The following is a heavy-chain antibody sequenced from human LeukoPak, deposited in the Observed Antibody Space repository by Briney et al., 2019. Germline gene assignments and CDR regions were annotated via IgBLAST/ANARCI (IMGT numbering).Heavy chain of an antibody. Sequence: PGRSLRLSCAASGFTISSYGMHWVRQAPGEGLEWVAVISYDGSNKYYADSVKGRFTISRDNSKNTLYLQMNSLRAEDTAVYYCAKDLGPSIFGVPSDYWGQGTLVTVSS. CDR3: AKDLGPSIFGVPSDY. D-gene: IGHD3-3*01. J-gene: IGHJ4*02. CDR1: GFTISSYG. V-gene: IGHV3-30*18. CDR2: ISYDGSNK.